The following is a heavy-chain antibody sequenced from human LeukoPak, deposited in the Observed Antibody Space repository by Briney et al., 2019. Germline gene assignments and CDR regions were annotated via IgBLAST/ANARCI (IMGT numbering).Heavy chain of an antibody. CDR2: ISGSGGST. CDR3: AKDYYGSGNYYDY. J-gene: IGHJ4*02. CDR1: GFTFSSYA. Sequence: GGSLRLSCAASGFTFSSYAMNWVRQAPGKGLEWVSTISGSGGSTYYADSVKGRFTISRDNSKNTLCLQMNSLRAEDTAVYYCAKDYYGSGNYYDYWGQGTLVTVSS. V-gene: IGHV3-23*01. D-gene: IGHD3-10*01.